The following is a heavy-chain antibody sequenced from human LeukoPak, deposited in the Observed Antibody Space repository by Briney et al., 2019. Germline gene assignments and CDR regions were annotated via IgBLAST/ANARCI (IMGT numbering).Heavy chain of an antibody. J-gene: IGHJ4*02. CDR1: GFTFSSHA. V-gene: IGHV3-23*01. Sequence: GGSLRLSCAASGFTFSSHAMTWVRQAPGKGLEWVSGIGGSSGKIFDADSVKGRFTISRDKAKNTLYLQMNSLRAEDTAVYYCTRDLMDYDYGDKGGNYWGQGTLVTVSS. CDR3: TRDLMDYDYGDKGGNY. CDR2: IGGSSGKI. D-gene: IGHD4-23*01.